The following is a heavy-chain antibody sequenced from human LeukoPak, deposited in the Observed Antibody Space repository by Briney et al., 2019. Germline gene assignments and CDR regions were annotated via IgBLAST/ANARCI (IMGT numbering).Heavy chain of an antibody. CDR1: GFTFHDYT. CDR3: ARDLILRFDY. CDR2: ISWDGGNT. Sequence: GGSLRLSCAASGFTFHDYTIHWVRQPPGKGLEWVSLISWDGGNTYYADSVKGRFTISRDNAKNSLYLQMNSLRAEDTAVYYCARDLILRFDYWGQGTLVTVSS. V-gene: IGHV3-43*01. J-gene: IGHJ4*02.